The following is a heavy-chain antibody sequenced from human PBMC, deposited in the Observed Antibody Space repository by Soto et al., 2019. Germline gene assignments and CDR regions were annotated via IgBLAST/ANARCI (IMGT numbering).Heavy chain of an antibody. CDR3: GRQYYDFWSGYSGHFDY. CDR1: GGSFSGYY. Sequence: SETLSLTCAVYGGSFSGYYWSWIRQPPGKGLEWIGEINHSGSTNYNPSLKSRVTISVDTSKNQFSLKLSSVTAADTAVYYCGRQYYDFWSGYSGHFDYWGQGTLVTVSS. D-gene: IGHD3-3*01. J-gene: IGHJ4*02. V-gene: IGHV4-34*01. CDR2: INHSGST.